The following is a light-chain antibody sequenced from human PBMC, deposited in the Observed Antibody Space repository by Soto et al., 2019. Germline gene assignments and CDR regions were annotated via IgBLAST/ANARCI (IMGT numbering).Light chain of an antibody. Sequence: EIVLTQSPGTLSLSPGERATLSCRASQSVSSNLAWYQQKPGQAPRLLIYGASTRATDIPVRFSGSGSGTEFTLTISSLQSEDFAVYYCQQYNDWPRTFGQGTKVDI. CDR2: GAS. V-gene: IGKV3-15*01. CDR1: QSVSSN. CDR3: QQYNDWPRT. J-gene: IGKJ1*01.